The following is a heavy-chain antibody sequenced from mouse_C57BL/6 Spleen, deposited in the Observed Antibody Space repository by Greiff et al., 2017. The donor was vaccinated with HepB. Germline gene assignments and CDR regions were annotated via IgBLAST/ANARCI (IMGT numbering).Heavy chain of an antibody. CDR3: GGNQGY. D-gene: IGHD2-1*01. J-gene: IGHJ2*01. CDR1: GYTFTSYW. V-gene: IGHV1-59*01. Sequence: VKLQESGAELVRPGTSVKLSCKASGYTFTSYWMHWVKQRPGQGLEWIGVIDPSDSYTNYNQKFKGKATLTVDTSSSTAYMQLSSLTSEDSAVYYCGGNQGYWGQGTTLTVSS. CDR2: IDPSDSYT.